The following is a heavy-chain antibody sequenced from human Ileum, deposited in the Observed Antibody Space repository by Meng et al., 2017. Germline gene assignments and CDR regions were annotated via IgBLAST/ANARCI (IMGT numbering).Heavy chain of an antibody. D-gene: IGHD4-17*01. CDR3: AKLLYGDYALGFQH. J-gene: IGHJ1*01. CDR1: GFTFSDHL. V-gene: IGHV3-72*01. CDR2: SRTKASGYTT. Sequence: GESLKISCAASGFTFSDHLMDWVRQAPGKGLEWVGRSRTKASGYTTEYAASVRGRFTVSRHDSENSLFLQMDSLSAEDTAVYYCAKLLYGDYALGFQHWGQGTLVTVSS.